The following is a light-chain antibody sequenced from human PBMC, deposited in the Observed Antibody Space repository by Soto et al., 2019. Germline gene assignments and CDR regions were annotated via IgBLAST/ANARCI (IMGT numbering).Light chain of an antibody. CDR3: QQSHTIPIT. J-gene: IGKJ5*01. CDR1: QSIAKS. Sequence: DIQITHSPSSLSASLGDRGTLPCRASQSIAKSLNWYQQKPGQAPRLLIYGASNSQSGVPSRFSGSGSGTDFTLTISSLQPEDIATYYCQQSHTIPITFGPGTRLEIK. V-gene: IGKV1-39*01. CDR2: GAS.